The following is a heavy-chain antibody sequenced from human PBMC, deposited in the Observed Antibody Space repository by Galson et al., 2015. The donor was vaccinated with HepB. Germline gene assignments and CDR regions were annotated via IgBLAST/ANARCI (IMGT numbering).Heavy chain of an antibody. V-gene: IGHV3-30*04. J-gene: IGHJ4*02. CDR3: ATPYGSGSYYNGLFDY. CDR1: GFTFSSYA. CDR2: ISYDGSNK. D-gene: IGHD3-10*01. Sequence: SLRLSCAASGFTFSSYAMHWVRQAPGKGLEWVAVISYDGSNKYYADSVKGRFTISRDNSKNTLYLQMNSLRAEDTAVYYCATPYGSGSYYNGLFDYWGQGTLVTVSS.